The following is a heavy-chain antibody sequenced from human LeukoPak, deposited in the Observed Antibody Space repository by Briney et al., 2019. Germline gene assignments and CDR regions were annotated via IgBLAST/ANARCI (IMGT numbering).Heavy chain of an antibody. CDR3: AGSIDYVWGSYRPGHFDY. Sequence: SQTLSLTCAVSGGSISSGGYSWRCIRQPPGKGLEWIGNIYHSGSTYYNPSLKSRVTISVDRSKNQFSLKLSSVTAADAAVYYCAGSIDYVWGSYRPGHFDYWGQGTLVTVSS. CDR1: GGSISSGGYS. V-gene: IGHV4-30-2*01. D-gene: IGHD3-16*02. CDR2: IYHSGST. J-gene: IGHJ4*02.